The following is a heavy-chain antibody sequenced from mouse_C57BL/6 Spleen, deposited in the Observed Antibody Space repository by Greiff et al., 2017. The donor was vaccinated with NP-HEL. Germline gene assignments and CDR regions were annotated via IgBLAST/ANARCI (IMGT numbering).Heavy chain of an antibody. D-gene: IGHD2-4*01. CDR3: ARYDYDEDYAMDY. J-gene: IGHJ4*01. Sequence: VKLMESGPGLVQPSQSLSITCTVSGFSLTSYGVHWVRQSPGKGLEWLGVIWSGGSTDYNAAFISRLSISKDNSKSQVFFKMNSLQADDTAIYYCARYDYDEDYAMDYWGQGTSVTVSS. CDR2: IWSGGST. CDR1: GFSLTSYG. V-gene: IGHV2-2*01.